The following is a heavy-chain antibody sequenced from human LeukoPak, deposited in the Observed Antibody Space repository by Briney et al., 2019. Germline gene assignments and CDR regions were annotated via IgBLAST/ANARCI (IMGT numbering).Heavy chain of an antibody. CDR2: IYPGDSDT. CDR3: ARRIAAAGTNAFDI. J-gene: IGHJ3*02. CDR1: GYSFTSYW. Sequence: GESLKISCKGSGYSFTSYWIGWARQIPGTGLEWMGIIYPGDSDTIYNPSFQGQVTISADKSITTAYLQWSSLKASDTAMYYCARRIAAAGTNAFDIWGQGTMVTVSS. D-gene: IGHD6-13*01. V-gene: IGHV5-51*01.